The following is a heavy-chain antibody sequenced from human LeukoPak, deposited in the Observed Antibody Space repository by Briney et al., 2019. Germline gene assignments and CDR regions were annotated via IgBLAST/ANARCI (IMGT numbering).Heavy chain of an antibody. Sequence: PGRSLRLTCAASGFTFSSYGMHWVRQGPGKGLEWVTFIWYDGTDKNYADSVKSRFTISRDNSKNTLYLQMNSLRAEDTAVYYCAKEVHYFDNWGQGILVTVSS. D-gene: IGHD3-10*01. CDR1: GFTFSSYG. CDR3: AKEVHYFDN. V-gene: IGHV3-33*06. J-gene: IGHJ4*02. CDR2: IWYDGTDK.